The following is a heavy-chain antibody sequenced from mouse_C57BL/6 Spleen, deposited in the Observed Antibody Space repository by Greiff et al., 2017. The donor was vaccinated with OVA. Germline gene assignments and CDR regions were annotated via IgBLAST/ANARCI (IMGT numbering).Heavy chain of an antibody. V-gene: IGHV1-82*01. D-gene: IGHD6-1*01. CDR3: ARGGGHEGFAY. J-gene: IGHJ3*01. CDR2: IYPGDGDT. CDR1: GYAFSSSW. Sequence: QVQLQQSGPELVKPGASVKISCKASGYAFSSSWMNWVKQRPGKGLEWIGRIYPGDGDTNYNGKFKGKATLTADKSSSTAYMQLSSLTSEDSAVYFCARGGGHEGFAYWGQGTLVTVSA.